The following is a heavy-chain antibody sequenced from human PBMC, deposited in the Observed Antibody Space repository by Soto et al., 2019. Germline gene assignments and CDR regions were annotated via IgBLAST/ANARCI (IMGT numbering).Heavy chain of an antibody. J-gene: IGHJ1*01. CDR2: INPDGSAK. CDR1: GFTFSSYW. CDR3: AAPPPTGNVYFNH. Sequence: EVQLVESGGGLVQPGGSLRLSCAASGFTFSSYWMTWLRQAPGKGLEWVANINPDGSAKYYVDSVKGRFTISRDNGKNSLYLQMNRLRVEDTAVYYCAAPPPTGNVYFNHWGQGALVTVSS. D-gene: IGHD2-8*02. V-gene: IGHV3-7*01.